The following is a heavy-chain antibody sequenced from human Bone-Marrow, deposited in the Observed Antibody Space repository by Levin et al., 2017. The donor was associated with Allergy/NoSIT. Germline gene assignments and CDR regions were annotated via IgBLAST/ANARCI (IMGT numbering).Heavy chain of an antibody. Sequence: PGGSLRLSCETSGFTSSRYGMHWVRQAPGKGLEWVAVLWYDGSSKYYADSVKGRFTISRDSSKNTLYLQMNSLRAEDTAVYYCARDKGSRMFDYWGQGTLVAVSS. J-gene: IGHJ4*02. CDR3: ARDKGSRMFDY. CDR2: LWYDGSSK. CDR1: GFTSSRYG. V-gene: IGHV3-33*01. D-gene: IGHD1-14*01.